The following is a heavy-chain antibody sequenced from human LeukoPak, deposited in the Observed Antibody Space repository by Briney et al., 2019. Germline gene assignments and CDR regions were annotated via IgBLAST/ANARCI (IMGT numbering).Heavy chain of an antibody. V-gene: IGHV4-4*02. CDR3: ARSPTKRVPEDY. Sequence: PSETLSLTCAVSSGSIFSSNWWSWVRQPPGKGLEWIGQIFHSGSTSYSPSLKSRVTISVDKSKNQFSLRLTSVTAADTAVYYCARSPTKRVPEDYWGQGTLATVSS. D-gene: IGHD2-2*01. CDR2: IFHSGST. J-gene: IGHJ4*02. CDR1: SGSIFSSNW.